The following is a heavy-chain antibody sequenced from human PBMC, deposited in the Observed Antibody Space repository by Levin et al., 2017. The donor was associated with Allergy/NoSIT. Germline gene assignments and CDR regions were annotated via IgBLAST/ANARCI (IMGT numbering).Heavy chain of an antibody. CDR3: ARGGRLENVVLSHHLDS. D-gene: IGHD1-1*01. CDR2: IYSSGTT. CDR1: GGSLASHY. Sequence: SQTLSLTCPVSGGSLASHYWNWLRQSPGKGLEWIGYIYSSGTTSYNPSLESRVSMSIDTSKNQFSLWLNSVTAADTAVYFCARGGRLENVVLSHHLDSWGQGTLVSVSS. J-gene: IGHJ4*02. V-gene: IGHV4-59*11.